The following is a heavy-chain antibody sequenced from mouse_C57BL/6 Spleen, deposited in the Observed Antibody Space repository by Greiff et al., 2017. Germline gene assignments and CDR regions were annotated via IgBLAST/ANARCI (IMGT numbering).Heavy chain of an antibody. CDR3: ARRDYYGSSKAMDY. D-gene: IGHD1-1*01. J-gene: IGHJ4*01. CDR1: GFTFSDYG. Sequence: EVMLVESGGGLVKPGGSLKLSCAASGFTFSDYGMHWVRQAPEKGLEWVAYISSGSSTIYYADTVKGRFPISRDNAKNTLFLQMTSLRSEDTAMYYCARRDYYGSSKAMDYWGQGTSVTVSS. V-gene: IGHV5-17*01. CDR2: ISSGSSTI.